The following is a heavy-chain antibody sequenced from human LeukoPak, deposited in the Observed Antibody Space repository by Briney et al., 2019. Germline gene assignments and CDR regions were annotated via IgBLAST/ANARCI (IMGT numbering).Heavy chain of an antibody. V-gene: IGHV1-69*13. CDR1: GYTFTSYD. CDR3: ATESYDSSGYATDY. D-gene: IGHD3-22*01. J-gene: IGHJ4*02. CDR2: IIPIFGTA. Sequence: SVKVSCKASGYTFTSYDISWVRQAPGQGLEWMGGIIPIFGTANYAQKFQGRVTITADESTSTAYMELSSLRSEDTAVYYCATESYDSSGYATDYWGQGTLVTVSS.